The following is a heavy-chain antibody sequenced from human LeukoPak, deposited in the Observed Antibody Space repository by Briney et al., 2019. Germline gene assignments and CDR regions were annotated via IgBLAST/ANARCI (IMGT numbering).Heavy chain of an antibody. CDR3: ASSSSWYLGYNWFDP. D-gene: IGHD6-13*01. CDR1: GGTFSSYA. CDR2: IIPIFGTA. J-gene: IGHJ5*02. V-gene: IGHV1-69*05. Sequence: SVKVSCKASGGTFSSYAISWVRQAPGQGLEWMGGIIPIFGTANYAQKFQGRVTITTDESTSTAYMELSSLRSEDTAVYYRASSSSWYLGYNWFDPWGQGTLVTVSS.